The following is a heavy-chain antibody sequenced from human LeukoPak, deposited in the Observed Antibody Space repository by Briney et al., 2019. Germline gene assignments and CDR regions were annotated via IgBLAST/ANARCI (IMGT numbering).Heavy chain of an antibody. CDR3: VKDWGVLPDYSADGFDI. J-gene: IGHJ3*02. D-gene: IGHD4-11*01. V-gene: IGHV3-30*02. CDR2: IRHVGSNE. CDR1: GFAFNTYG. Sequence: GGSLRLSCAASGFAFNTYGMHWVRQAPGKGLEWVAFIRHVGSNEYYADSVRGRFAISRDNSQNTLHLQMNILRVEDTAVYYCVKDWGVLPDYSADGFDIWGPGTVVTVSS.